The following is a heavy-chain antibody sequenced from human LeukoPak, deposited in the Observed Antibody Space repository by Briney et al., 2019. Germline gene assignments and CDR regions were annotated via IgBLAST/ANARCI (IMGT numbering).Heavy chain of an antibody. Sequence: GGSLRLSCAASGFTVSSNYMSWVRQAPGKGLEWVSVIYSGGSTYYADSVKGRFTISRDNSKNTLYLQMNSLRAEDTAVYYCARASLRSGSLYYFDYWGQGTLVTVSS. CDR3: ARASLRSGSLYYFDY. D-gene: IGHD3-3*01. V-gene: IGHV3-66*01. CDR2: IYSGGST. CDR1: GFTVSSNY. J-gene: IGHJ4*02.